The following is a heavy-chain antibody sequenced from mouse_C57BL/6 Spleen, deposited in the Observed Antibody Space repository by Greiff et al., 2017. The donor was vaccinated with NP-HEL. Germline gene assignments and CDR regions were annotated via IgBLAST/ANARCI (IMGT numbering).Heavy chain of an antibody. CDR3: ARSEAVDYAMDY. CDR1: GYSFTDYN. D-gene: IGHD1-1*01. CDR2: INPNYGPT. J-gene: IGHJ4*01. V-gene: IGHV1-39*01. Sequence: EVQLQQSGPELVKPGASVKISCKASGYSFTDYNMNWVKQSNGQSLEWIGVINPNYGPTSYNQKFKGKATLTVDQSSSTAYMQLNSLTSEDSAVYYGARSEAVDYAMDYWGQGTAVTVSS.